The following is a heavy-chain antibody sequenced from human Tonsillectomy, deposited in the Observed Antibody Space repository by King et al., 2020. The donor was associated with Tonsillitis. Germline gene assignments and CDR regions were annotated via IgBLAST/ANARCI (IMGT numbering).Heavy chain of an antibody. CDR2: TRYDGSNK. D-gene: IGHD6-19*01. CDR3: AKDLIAVAAFSFYGMDV. Sequence: VQLVESGGGVVQPVGSLRLSCAASGFTFRSYGMHWVRQAPGKGLEWVAFTRYDGSNKYYADSVKGRFTIARDNSKNTLYLQMNSLRAEDTAVYYCAKDLIAVAAFSFYGMDVWGQGTTVTVAS. V-gene: IGHV3-30*02. J-gene: IGHJ6*02. CDR1: GFTFRSYG.